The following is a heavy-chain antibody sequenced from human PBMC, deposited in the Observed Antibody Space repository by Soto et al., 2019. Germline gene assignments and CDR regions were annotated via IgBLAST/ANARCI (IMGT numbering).Heavy chain of an antibody. D-gene: IGHD6-13*01. J-gene: IGHJ4*02. CDR3: ARRGSSSWYGY. CDR2: IYYSGST. V-gene: IGHV4-39*01. CDR1: GGSISSSSYY. Sequence: QLQLQESGPGLVKPSETLSLTCTVSGGSISSSSYYWGWIRQPPGKGLEWIGRIYYSGSTYYNPSLESRVTISVDTSKNQFSLKLSSVSAADTAVYYCARRGSSSWYGYWGQGTLVTVSS.